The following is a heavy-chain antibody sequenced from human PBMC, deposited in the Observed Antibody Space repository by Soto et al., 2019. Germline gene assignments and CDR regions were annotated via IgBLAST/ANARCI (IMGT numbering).Heavy chain of an antibody. CDR1: GFTFSSYS. Sequence: EVQLVESGGGLVKPGGSLRLSCAASGFTFSSYSMNWVRQAPGKGLEWVSSISSSSSYIYYADSVKGRFTISRDNAKNSLDLQMNSLRADDTAVYYCARRGSVVVPAAMLWYFDLWGRGTLVTVSS. J-gene: IGHJ2*01. CDR3: ARRGSVVVPAAMLWYFDL. V-gene: IGHV3-21*01. D-gene: IGHD2-2*01. CDR2: ISSSSSYI.